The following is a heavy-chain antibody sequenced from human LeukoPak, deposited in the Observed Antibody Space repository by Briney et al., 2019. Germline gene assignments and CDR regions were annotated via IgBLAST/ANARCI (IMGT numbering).Heavy chain of an antibody. CDR1: GFTFSSYG. V-gene: IGHV3-30*02. Sequence: GGSLRLSCAASGFTFSSYGMHWVRQAPGKGLEWVAFIRYDGSNKHYADSVKGRFTISRDNSKNTLYLQMNSLRAEDTAVYYCARGSRVVARYWGQGTLVTVSS. CDR2: IRYDGSNK. CDR3: ARGSRVVARY. J-gene: IGHJ4*02. D-gene: IGHD3-22*01.